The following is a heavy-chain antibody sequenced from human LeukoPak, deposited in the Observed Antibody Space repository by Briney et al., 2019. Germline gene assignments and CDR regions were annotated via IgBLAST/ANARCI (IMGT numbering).Heavy chain of an antibody. D-gene: IGHD3-10*01. CDR3: ARGRKAGVDNYYYMDV. V-gene: IGHV3-74*01. CDR1: GFTLCPYW. J-gene: IGHJ6*03. CDR2: INGDGSTT. Sequence: GGSLRLSCAASGFTLCPYWMHWVRQAPGKGLLWVSRINGDGSTTDYADSVQGRFTISRDNAKNTLYLQMNSLRAEDTAVYYCARGRKAGVDNYYYMDVWGKGTTVTVSS.